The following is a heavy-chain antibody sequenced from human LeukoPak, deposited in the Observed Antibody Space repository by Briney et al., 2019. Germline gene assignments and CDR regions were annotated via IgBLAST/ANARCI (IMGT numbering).Heavy chain of an antibody. CDR1: GGTFSGYY. Sequence: SETLSLTCAVYGGTFSGYYWSWIRQPPGKGLEWIGEINHSGSTNYNPSLKSRVTISVDTSKNQFSLKLSSVTAADTAVYYCARIAAAGTYYFDYWGQGTLVTVSS. CDR2: INHSGST. CDR3: ARIAAAGTYYFDY. D-gene: IGHD6-13*01. V-gene: IGHV4-34*01. J-gene: IGHJ4*02.